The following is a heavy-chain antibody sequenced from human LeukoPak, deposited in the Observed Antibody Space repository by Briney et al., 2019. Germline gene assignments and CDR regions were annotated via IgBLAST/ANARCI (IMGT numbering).Heavy chain of an antibody. Sequence: VASVKVSCKASGYSFTGYHVHWVRQAPGQGLEWMGWINPRSGGTNFAQKFQGRVTMTRDTSISTAYMEVSRLTSDDTAVYYCARDLCSRIADYWGQGTLVTVSS. J-gene: IGHJ4*02. V-gene: IGHV1-2*02. CDR2: INPRSGGT. CDR3: ARDLCSRIADY. D-gene: IGHD2-15*01. CDR1: GYSFTGYH.